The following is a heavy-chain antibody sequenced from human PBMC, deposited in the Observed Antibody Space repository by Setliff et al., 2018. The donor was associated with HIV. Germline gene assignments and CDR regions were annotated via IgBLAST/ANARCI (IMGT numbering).Heavy chain of an antibody. Sequence: TLSLTCTVSGGSISSSSYYWGWIRQPPGKGLEWIGSIYYSGSIYYNPSLKSRVTISVDTSKNQFSLKLSSVTAADTAVYYCARVKSGSLGGYVDYWGQGTLVTVSS. CDR3: ARVKSGSLGGYVDY. D-gene: IGHD3-10*01. CDR2: IYYSGSI. CDR1: GGSISSSSYY. J-gene: IGHJ4*02. V-gene: IGHV4-39*07.